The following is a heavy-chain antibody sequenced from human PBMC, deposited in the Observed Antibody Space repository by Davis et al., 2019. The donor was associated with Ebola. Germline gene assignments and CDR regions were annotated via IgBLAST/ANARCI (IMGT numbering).Heavy chain of an antibody. CDR3: ARVNYLDAFDI. CDR2: IKQDGSEK. CDR1: GFTFSSYW. Sequence: GGSLRLSCAASGFTFSSYWMSWVRQAPGKGLEWVANIKQDGSEKYYVDSVKGRFTISRDNAKNPLYLQMNSLRAEDTAVYYCARVNYLDAFDIWGQGTMVTVSS. J-gene: IGHJ3*02. V-gene: IGHV3-7*03. D-gene: IGHD1-7*01.